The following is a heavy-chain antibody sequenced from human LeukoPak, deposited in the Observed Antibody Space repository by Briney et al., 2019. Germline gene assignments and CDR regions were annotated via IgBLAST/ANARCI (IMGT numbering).Heavy chain of an antibody. J-gene: IGHJ6*03. CDR1: GYTFTGYY. V-gene: IGHV1-2*02. CDR3: ASLTLETKRYYYYYMDV. Sequence: ASVKVSCKASGYTFTGYYMHWVRQAPGQGLEWMGWINPNSGGTNYAQKFQGRVTMTRDTSISTAYMELSRLRSDDTAVYYCASLTLETKRYYYYYMDVWGKGTTVTISS. D-gene: IGHD1-1*01. CDR2: INPNSGGT.